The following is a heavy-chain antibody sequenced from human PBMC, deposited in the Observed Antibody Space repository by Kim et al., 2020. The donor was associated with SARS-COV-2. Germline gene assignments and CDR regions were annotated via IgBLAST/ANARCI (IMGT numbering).Heavy chain of an antibody. D-gene: IGHD2-15*01. V-gene: IGHV3-23*01. J-gene: IGHJ6*02. CDR2: MRGSGGGT. CDR1: GFTFSSYA. Sequence: GGSLRLSCAASGFTFSSYAMSWVRQAPGKGLEWVSTMRGSGGGTYYADSVKGRFTISRDNSKNTLYLQMNSLRAEDTAVYYCAKVEGLLYYYYGLDVWGQGTPVTLSS. CDR3: AKVEGLLYYYYGLDV.